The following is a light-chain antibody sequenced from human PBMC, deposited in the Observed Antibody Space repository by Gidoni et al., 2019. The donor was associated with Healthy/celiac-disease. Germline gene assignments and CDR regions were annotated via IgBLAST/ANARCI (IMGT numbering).Light chain of an antibody. CDR3: QQYYSTPPRT. J-gene: IGKJ1*01. CDR1: QSVLYSSNNKNY. CDR2: WAS. V-gene: IGKV4-1*01. Sequence: DTVMPQSLDPRAVSLGARATIHCRSSQSVLYSSNNKNYLAWYPQKPGQPPKLLIYWASTRESGGPDRFSGSGSGTDFTLTISILQAEDVAVYSCQQYYSTPPRTFGQGTKVEIK.